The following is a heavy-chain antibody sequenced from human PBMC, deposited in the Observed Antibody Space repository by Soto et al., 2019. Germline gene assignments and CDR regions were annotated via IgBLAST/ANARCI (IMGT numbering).Heavy chain of an antibody. CDR1: GGSISSGGYY. V-gene: IGHV4-31*03. D-gene: IGHD3-3*01. J-gene: IGHJ6*02. CDR3: ARVRDFWSGPYGMDV. Sequence: PWETLSLTCTVSGGSISSGGYYWSWIRQHPGKGLEWIGYIYYSGSTYYNPSLKSRVTISVDTSKNQFSLKLSSVTAADTAVYYCARVRDFWSGPYGMDVWGQGTTVTVSS. CDR2: IYYSGST.